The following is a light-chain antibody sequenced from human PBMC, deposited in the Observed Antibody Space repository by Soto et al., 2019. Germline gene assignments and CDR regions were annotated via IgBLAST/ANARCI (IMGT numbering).Light chain of an antibody. CDR3: SSHGGSNTAFV. CDR2: EVN. V-gene: IGLV2-8*01. Sequence: QSVLTQPPSASGSPGQSVTISCTGTSSEFKAYGYVSWYQQYPGKAPRVIIYEVNKRPSGVPDRFSGSKSGSMASLTVSGLQAEDEADYSFSSHGGSNTAFVFGTGTKVT. CDR1: SSEFKAYGY. J-gene: IGLJ1*01.